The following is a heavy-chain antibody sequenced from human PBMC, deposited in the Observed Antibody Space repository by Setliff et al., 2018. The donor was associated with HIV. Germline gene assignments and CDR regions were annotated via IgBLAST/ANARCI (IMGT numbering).Heavy chain of an antibody. V-gene: IGHV4-59*11. CDR3: ARAGYYGTTSYWEYFQH. J-gene: IGHJ1*01. Sequence: SETLSLTCTVSGGSITSHYWSFIRQPPGKGLEWIGSIYYNGITNYNPPLTSRVTISVDTSKNQFSLKLSSVTAADTAVYFCARAGYYGTTSYWEYFQHWGQGALVTVSS. D-gene: IGHD1-7*01. CDR2: IYYNGIT. CDR1: GGSITSHY.